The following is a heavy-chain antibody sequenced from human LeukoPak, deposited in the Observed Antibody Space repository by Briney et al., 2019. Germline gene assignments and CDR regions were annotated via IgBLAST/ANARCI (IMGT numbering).Heavy chain of an antibody. V-gene: IGHV3-48*01. CDR3: ARESLWFGEINWFDP. CDR2: ISSSSTI. CDR1: GFTFSSYS. Sequence: SGGSLRLSCAASGFTFSSYSMNWVRQAPGKGLEWVSYISSSSTIYYADSVKGRFTISRDNAKNSLYLQMNSLRAEDTAVYYCARESLWFGEINWFDPWGQGTLVTVSS. D-gene: IGHD3-10*01. J-gene: IGHJ5*02.